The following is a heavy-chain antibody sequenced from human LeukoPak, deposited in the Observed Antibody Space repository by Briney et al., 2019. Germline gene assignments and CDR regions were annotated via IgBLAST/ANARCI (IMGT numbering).Heavy chain of an antibody. CDR1: GGSISGSTYY. CDR2: ISHRGNT. Sequence: PSETLSLTCTVSGGSISGSTYYWGWIRQPPGKGLEWFGSISHRGNTYYNPSLRSRVTISVDTSKNQLSLKLSSVTAADTAVYYCARLYEGKRPPDYWGQGTLATVSS. V-gene: IGHV4-39*01. CDR3: ARLYEGKRPPDY. D-gene: IGHD2-8*01. J-gene: IGHJ4*02.